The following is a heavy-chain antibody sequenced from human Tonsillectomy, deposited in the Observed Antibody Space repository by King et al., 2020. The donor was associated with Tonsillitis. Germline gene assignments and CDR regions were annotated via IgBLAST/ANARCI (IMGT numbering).Heavy chain of an antibody. Sequence: VQLVESGGGLVQPGVSLRLSCAASGFTVSSNYMSLVRQAPGKGLEWGSVINSGGSTYYADSVKGRVTISRDNSKNTLYLQMHSLRAEDTAVYYCARERGDFWSGYIDYWGQGTLVTVSS. CDR2: INSGGST. V-gene: IGHV3-66*01. J-gene: IGHJ4*02. CDR3: ARERGDFWSGYIDY. CDR1: GFTVSSNY. D-gene: IGHD3-3*01.